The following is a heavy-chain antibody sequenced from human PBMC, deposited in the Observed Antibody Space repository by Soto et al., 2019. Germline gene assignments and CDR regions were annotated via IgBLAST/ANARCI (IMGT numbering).Heavy chain of an antibody. Sequence: SETLSLTCTVSGGSVSSGSYYWSWIRQPPGKGLEWIGYIYYSGSTNYNPSLKSRVTISVDTSKNQFSLKLSSVTAADTAVYYCARAINYYDSSGHYYFDYWGQGTLVTVSS. J-gene: IGHJ4*02. D-gene: IGHD3-22*01. CDR3: ARAINYYDSSGHYYFDY. CDR2: IYYSGST. CDR1: GGSVSSGSYY. V-gene: IGHV4-61*01.